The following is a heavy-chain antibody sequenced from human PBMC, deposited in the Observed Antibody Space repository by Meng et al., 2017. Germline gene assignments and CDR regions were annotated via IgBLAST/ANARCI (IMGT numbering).Heavy chain of an antibody. CDR1: GLTFSDYD. Sequence: QLVESGGGLVKPGGSLRLSCQASGLTFSDYDMSWIRQAPGKGLEWVAVISYDGSNKYYADSVKGRFTISRDNSKNTLYLQMNSLRAEDTAVYYCAAEYSSSSAFDIWGQGTMVTVSS. D-gene: IGHD6-6*01. V-gene: IGHV3-30*01. J-gene: IGHJ3*02. CDR3: AAEYSSSSAFDI. CDR2: ISYDGSNK.